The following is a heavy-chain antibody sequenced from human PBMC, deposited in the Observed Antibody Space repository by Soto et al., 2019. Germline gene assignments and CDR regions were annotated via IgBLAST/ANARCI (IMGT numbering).Heavy chain of an antibody. CDR2: ISGSGGST. V-gene: IGHV3-23*01. J-gene: IGHJ6*04. D-gene: IGHD2-15*01. CDR1: GFTFSSYA. CDR3: AKGIGWGYYYYYGMDV. Sequence: EVQLLESGGGLVQPGGSLRLSCAASGFTFSSYAMSWVRQAPGKGLEWVSAISGSGGSTYYADSVKGRFTISRDNSKNTLYLQMNSVRAEDTAVYYCAKGIGWGYYYYYGMDVWGKGTTVTVSS.